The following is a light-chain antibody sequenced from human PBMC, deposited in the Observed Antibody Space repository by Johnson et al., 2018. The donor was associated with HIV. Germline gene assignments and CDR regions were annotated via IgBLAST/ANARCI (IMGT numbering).Light chain of an antibody. CDR1: YSNIGNNY. V-gene: IGLV1-51*02. CDR3: GLWDTSLSAGGV. Sequence: QSVLTQPPSVSAAPGQKVTISCSGSYSNIGNNYVSWYQQLPGTVPKLLIYKNDKRPSGIPDRFSGSKSATSATLGITGLQTGDEADYYCGLWDTSLSAGGVLGTGTKVTVL. J-gene: IGLJ1*01. CDR2: KND.